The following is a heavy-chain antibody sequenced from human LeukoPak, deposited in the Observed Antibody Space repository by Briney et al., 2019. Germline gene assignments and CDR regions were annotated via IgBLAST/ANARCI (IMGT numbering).Heavy chain of an antibody. V-gene: IGHV3-30-3*01. Sequence: PGGSLRLSCAASGFTFSSYAMHWVRQAPGKGLEWVAVISYDGSNKYYADSVKGRFTISRDNSKNTLYLQMNSLRAEDTAVYYCARDFQDGSGSYYNGVNYWGQGTLVTVSS. CDR3: ARDFQDGSGSYYNGVNY. CDR1: GFTFSSYA. J-gene: IGHJ4*02. D-gene: IGHD3-10*01. CDR2: ISYDGSNK.